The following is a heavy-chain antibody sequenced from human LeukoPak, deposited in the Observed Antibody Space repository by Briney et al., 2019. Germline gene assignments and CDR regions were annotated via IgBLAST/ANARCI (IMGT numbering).Heavy chain of an antibody. J-gene: IGHJ6*02. CDR2: ITWNRDNI. CDR3: AKDLSSAITSALVLDV. V-gene: IGHV3-9*01. CDR1: GFTFSSYA. D-gene: IGHD3-22*01. Sequence: GGSLRLSCAASGFTFSSYAMHWVRHTPGKGLEWVAGITWNRDNIGYGDSVEGRFTISRDNVKNVLYLQMNSLRPEDTALYYCAKDLSSAITSALVLDVWGQGTTV.